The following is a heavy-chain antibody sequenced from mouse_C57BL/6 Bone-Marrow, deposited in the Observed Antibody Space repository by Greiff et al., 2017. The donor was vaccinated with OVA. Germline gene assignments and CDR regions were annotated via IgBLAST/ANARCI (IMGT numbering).Heavy chain of an antibody. Sequence: VQLQQPGAELVKPGASVKLSCKASGYTFTSYWMHWVKQRPGQGLEWIGMIHPNSGSTNYNEKFKSKATLTEDKSSSTAYMQLSSLTSEDSAVYYCASPTGPWFAYWGQGTLVTVSA. J-gene: IGHJ3*01. V-gene: IGHV1-64*01. D-gene: IGHD4-1*01. CDR2: IHPNSGST. CDR1: GYTFTSYW. CDR3: ASPTGPWFAY.